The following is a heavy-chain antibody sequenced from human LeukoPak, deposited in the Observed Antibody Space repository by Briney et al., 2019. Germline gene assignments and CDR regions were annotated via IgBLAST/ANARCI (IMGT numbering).Heavy chain of an antibody. J-gene: IGHJ4*02. CDR1: GGSISSGGYY. D-gene: IGHD3-10*01. Sequence: SETLSLTCTVSGGSISSGGYYWSWIRRHPGKGLEWIGYIYYSGSTYYNPSLKSRVTISVDTSKNQFSLKLSSVTAADTAVYYCARAGTRENGSGSYYNGPFDYWGQGTLVTVSS. CDR3: ARAGTRENGSGSYYNGPFDY. CDR2: IYYSGST. V-gene: IGHV4-31*03.